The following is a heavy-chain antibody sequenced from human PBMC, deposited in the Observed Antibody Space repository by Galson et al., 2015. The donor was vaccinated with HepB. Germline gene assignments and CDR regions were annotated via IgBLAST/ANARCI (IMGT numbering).Heavy chain of an antibody. CDR1: GFSLSTSGMC. CDR3: ARIPTRAIPNCSGGSCYYYGMDV. J-gene: IGHJ6*02. Sequence: PALVKPTQTLTLTCTFSGFSLSTSGMCVSWIRQPPGKALEWLALIDWDDDKYYSTSLKTRLTISKDTSKNQVVLTMTNMDPVDTATYYCARIPTRAIPNCSGGSCYYYGMDVWGQGTTVTVSS. CDR2: IDWDDDK. D-gene: IGHD2-15*01. V-gene: IGHV2-70*01.